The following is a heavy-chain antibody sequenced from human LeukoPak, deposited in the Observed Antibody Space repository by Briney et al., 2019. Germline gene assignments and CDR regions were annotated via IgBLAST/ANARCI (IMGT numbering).Heavy chain of an antibody. CDR1: GFTFSSHW. Sequence: GGSLRLSCAVSGFTFSSHWMSWARQAPGKGLEWVANIKQDGSEKNYVDSVRGRFSISRDNAKNSLYLQVNSVRAEDTAVYYCARDLGWYRVDYWGQGTLVTVSS. D-gene: IGHD6-19*01. CDR3: ARDLGWYRVDY. J-gene: IGHJ4*02. CDR2: IKQDGSEK. V-gene: IGHV3-7*01.